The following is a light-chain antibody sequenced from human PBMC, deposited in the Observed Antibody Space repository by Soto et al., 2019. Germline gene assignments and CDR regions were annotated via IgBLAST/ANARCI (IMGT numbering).Light chain of an antibody. CDR2: EGS. V-gene: IGLV2-23*01. CDR3: CSYAGSSTSV. Sequence: QSALTQPASVSGSPGQSITISCTGPSSDVGSYNLVSWYQKHPGKAPKLMIYEGSKRPSGVSNRFSGSKSGNTASLTISGLQAEDEADYYCCSYAGSSTSVFGGGTKLTVL. CDR1: SSDVGSYNL. J-gene: IGLJ2*01.